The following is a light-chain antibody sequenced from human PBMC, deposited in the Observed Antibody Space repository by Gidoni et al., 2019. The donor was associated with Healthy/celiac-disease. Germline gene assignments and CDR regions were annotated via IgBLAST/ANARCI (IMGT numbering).Light chain of an antibody. CDR3: QQLNSYPRT. Sequence: DIQLTQSPSFLSASVGDRVTITCRASQGISSYLAWYQQKPGKAPKLLIYAASTLQSGVPSRFSGSGSGTEFTLTISRLPPEDSATYYCQQLNSYPRTFGQGTKVEIK. CDR2: AAS. V-gene: IGKV1-9*01. CDR1: QGISSY. J-gene: IGKJ1*01.